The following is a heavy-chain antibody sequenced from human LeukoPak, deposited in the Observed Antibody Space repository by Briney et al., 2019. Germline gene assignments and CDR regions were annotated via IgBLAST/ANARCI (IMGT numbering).Heavy chain of an antibody. V-gene: IGHV4-59*01. Sequence: PSETLSLTCTVSGGSISSYYWSWIRQPPGKGLEWIGYIYYSGSTNYNPSLKSRVTISVDTSKNQFSLKLSSVTAADTAVYYCARDANDTFDYWGQGTLVTVSS. CDR3: ARDANDTFDY. D-gene: IGHD3-9*01. CDR1: GGSISSYY. CDR2: IYYSGST. J-gene: IGHJ4*02.